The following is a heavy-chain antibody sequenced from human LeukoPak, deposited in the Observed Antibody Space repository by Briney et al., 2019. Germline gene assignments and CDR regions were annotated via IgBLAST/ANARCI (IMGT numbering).Heavy chain of an antibody. CDR3: ARDRTVYSGYDSQDY. CDR2: IKQDGGEK. Sequence: PGGSLRLSCAASGFAVSNYWMSWVRQAPGKGLEWVANIKQDGGEKYYVDSVKGRFTISRDNADNSLYLQMNSLKVDDTAVYYCARDRTVYSGYDSQDYWGQGTLVTVSS. D-gene: IGHD5-12*01. V-gene: IGHV3-7*01. CDR1: GFAVSNYW. J-gene: IGHJ4*02.